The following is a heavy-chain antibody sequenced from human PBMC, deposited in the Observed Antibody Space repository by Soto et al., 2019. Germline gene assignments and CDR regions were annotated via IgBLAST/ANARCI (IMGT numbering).Heavy chain of an antibody. J-gene: IGHJ4*02. CDR1: GFTGSSNY. CDR3: ARDYLPIRRGYYDSSGYYDY. Sequence: RLSCAASGFTGSSNYMSWVRQAPGKGLEWVSVIYSGGSTYYADSVKGRFTISRDNSKNTLYLQMNSLRAEDTAVYYCARDYLPIRRGYYDSSGYYDYWGQGTLVTVSS. D-gene: IGHD3-22*01. CDR2: IYSGGST. V-gene: IGHV3-53*01.